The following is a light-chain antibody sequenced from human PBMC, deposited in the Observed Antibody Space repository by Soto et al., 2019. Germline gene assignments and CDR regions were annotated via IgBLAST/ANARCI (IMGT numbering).Light chain of an antibody. CDR3: QQYNGYSRT. J-gene: IGKJ1*01. V-gene: IGKV1-17*01. CDR1: QDIRND. CDR2: AAS. Sequence: DLQMTQSPSSLSASVGDRVSITCRASQDIRNDLGWFQQKPGKAPKRLIYAASSLQSGVPSRFSGSGSGTEFTLTISSLQPDDFATYYCQQYNGYSRTFGQGTKVDIK.